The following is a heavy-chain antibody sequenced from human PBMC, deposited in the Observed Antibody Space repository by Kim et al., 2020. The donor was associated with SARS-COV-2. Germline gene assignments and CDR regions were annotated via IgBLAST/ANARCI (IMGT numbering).Heavy chain of an antibody. CDR2: ISHSGLT. CDR1: GSSIGIGYY. Sequence: SETLSLTCSVSGSSIGIGYYWAWVRQPPGRGLEWVGIISHSGLTNYNSSLLSRLTLSVDTSKKLFSLMLTSSTAAGTAIYYCARMFAGISYNFVVWGRGTMVTVSS. V-gene: IGHV4-38-2*01. CDR3: ARMFAGISYNFVV. D-gene: IGHD1-20*01. J-gene: IGHJ3*01.